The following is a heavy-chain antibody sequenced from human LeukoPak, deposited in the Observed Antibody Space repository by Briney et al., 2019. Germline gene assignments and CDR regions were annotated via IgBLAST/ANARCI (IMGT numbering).Heavy chain of an antibody. CDR3: AREASSHFT. Sequence: PGGSLRLSCAGSGFTFCNSWMNWFRQTPGKGLEWVANIKQDGSEKYVDSVKGRFTISRDIAKTSLYLQMNSLRAEETAVYYCAREASSHFTWGQGTLVTVSS. V-gene: IGHV3-7*01. D-gene: IGHD3-3*02. CDR1: GFTFCNSW. J-gene: IGHJ5*02. CDR2: IKQDGSEK.